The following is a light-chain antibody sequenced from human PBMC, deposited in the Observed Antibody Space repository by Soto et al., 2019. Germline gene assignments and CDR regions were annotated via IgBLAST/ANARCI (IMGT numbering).Light chain of an antibody. CDR2: AVS. Sequence: DIQMTQSPSSLSASVGDRVTITCRASQGITTHINWFQQKAGKAPNLLISAVSSLQSGVPSRFSGSGSGRDFTLTITSLQPEDSATYYCQQSYTTPLTFGGGTKVDIK. J-gene: IGKJ4*01. CDR3: QQSYTTPLT. CDR1: QGITTH. V-gene: IGKV1-39*01.